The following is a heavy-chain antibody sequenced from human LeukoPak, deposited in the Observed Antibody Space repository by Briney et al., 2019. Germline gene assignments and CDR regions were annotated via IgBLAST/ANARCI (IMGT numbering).Heavy chain of an antibody. D-gene: IGHD6-6*01. Sequence: SETLSLTCTVSGGSISSYYWNWIRQPPGKGLEWIGYIYHSGSTYYNPSLKSRVTISVDRSKNQFSLKLSSVTAADTAVYYCARVFAIAARGIDYWGQGTLVTVSS. J-gene: IGHJ4*02. CDR2: IYHSGST. CDR1: GGSISSYY. V-gene: IGHV4-59*12. CDR3: ARVFAIAARGIDY.